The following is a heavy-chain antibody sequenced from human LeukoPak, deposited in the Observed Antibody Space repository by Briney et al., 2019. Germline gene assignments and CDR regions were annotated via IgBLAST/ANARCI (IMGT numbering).Heavy chain of an antibody. CDR1: GGSIRSYY. Sequence: PSETLSLTCTVSGGSIRSYYWSWIRQSPGKGLEWIGYIRYSGSTNYNPSLKSRLTISVDTSKNHFSLRLSSVTAADTAVYYCARHPTDYWYVDLWGRGTLVTISS. CDR2: IRYSGST. J-gene: IGHJ2*01. CDR3: ARHPTDYWYVDL. V-gene: IGHV4-59*08.